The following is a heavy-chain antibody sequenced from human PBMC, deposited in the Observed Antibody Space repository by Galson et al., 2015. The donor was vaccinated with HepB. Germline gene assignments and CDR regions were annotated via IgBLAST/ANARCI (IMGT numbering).Heavy chain of an antibody. Sequence: SLRLSCAASGFTFSYYTINWVRQAPGKGLEWVSAISGSSTYIYYTDSVWGRFTVSRDNSNDSLYLQMNSLRVEDTAVYYCATDRGRSAYGYYFGIDVWGQGTPVTVSS. CDR3: ATDRGRSAYGYYFGIDV. V-gene: IGHV3-21*01. D-gene: IGHD4-17*01. CDR1: GFTFSYYT. CDR2: ISGSSTYI. J-gene: IGHJ6*02.